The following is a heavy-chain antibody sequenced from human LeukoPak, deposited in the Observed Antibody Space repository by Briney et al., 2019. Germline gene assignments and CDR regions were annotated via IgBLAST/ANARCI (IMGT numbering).Heavy chain of an antibody. V-gene: IGHV3-21*01. CDR1: GFTVSDYE. CDR2: ISGSSSYI. D-gene: IGHD7-27*01. CDR3: ARDLNWETY. J-gene: IGHJ4*02. Sequence: GGSLRLSCAGSGFTVSDYEINWVRQAPGKGLEWVSSISGSSSYIYYADSVKGRFTISRDNAKNSLYLQMNSLRAEDTAVYYCARDLNWETYWGQGTLVSVSS.